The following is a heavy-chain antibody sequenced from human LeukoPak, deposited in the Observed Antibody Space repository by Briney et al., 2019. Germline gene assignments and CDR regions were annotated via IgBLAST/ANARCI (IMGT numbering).Heavy chain of an antibody. V-gene: IGHV3-21*01. CDR3: AREKYDYLNWFDP. J-gene: IGHJ5*02. D-gene: IGHD3-16*01. Sequence: GGSLRLSCAASGFTFSSYSMNWVRQAPGKGLEWVSSISSSSSYIYYADSVKGRFTISRDNAKNSLYLQMNSLRAEDTAVYYCAREKYDYLNWFDPWGQGTLVTVSS. CDR1: GFTFSSYS. CDR2: ISSSSSYI.